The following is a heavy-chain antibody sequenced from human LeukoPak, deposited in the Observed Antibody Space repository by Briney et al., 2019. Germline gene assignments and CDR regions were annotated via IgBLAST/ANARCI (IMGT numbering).Heavy chain of an antibody. CDR1: GFTFDDYT. D-gene: IGHD1-14*01. J-gene: IGHJ3*02. V-gene: IGHV3-43*01. Sequence: GGSLRLSCAASGFTFDDYTMHWVRQAPGKGLEWVSLISWDGGSTYYADSVKGRFTISRDNVKQSLGLQMNSLRVEDTAVYYCARGPGDFDASDIWGQGTMVTVSS. CDR3: ARGPGDFDASDI. CDR2: ISWDGGST.